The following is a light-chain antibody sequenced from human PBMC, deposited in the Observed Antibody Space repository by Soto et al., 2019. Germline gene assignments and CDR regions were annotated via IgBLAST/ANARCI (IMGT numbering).Light chain of an antibody. Sequence: EIVFTQCPGTLTLSPGQRATLSCRAIQRLSASDIAWYQQTPGQAPKFLIYGVSSRATGIPDRFSGSESGTDFTLTISRLEPEDFAVYHCQQYGSSPLITFGQGTRLEIK. CDR1: QRLSASD. J-gene: IGKJ5*01. CDR2: GVS. V-gene: IGKV3-20*01. CDR3: QQYGSSPLIT.